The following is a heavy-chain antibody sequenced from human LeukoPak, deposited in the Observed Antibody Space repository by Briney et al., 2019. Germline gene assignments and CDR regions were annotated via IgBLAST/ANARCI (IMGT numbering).Heavy chain of an antibody. D-gene: IGHD3-22*01. CDR2: INPNSGGT. J-gene: IGHJ4*02. CDR3: ARATTYYYDSSGYRD. CDR1: GYTFTSYD. Sequence: ASVKVSCKASGYTFTSYDINWVRQATGQGLEWMGWINPNSGGTNYAQKFQGRVTMTRDTSISTAYMELSRLRSDDTAVYYCARATTYYYDSSGYRDWGQGTLVTVSS. V-gene: IGHV1-2*02.